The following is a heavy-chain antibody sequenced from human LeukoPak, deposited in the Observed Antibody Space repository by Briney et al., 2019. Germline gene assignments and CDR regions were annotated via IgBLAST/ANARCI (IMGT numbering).Heavy chain of an antibody. CDR1: GFTFSSSA. CDR2: TSNNGGYT. CDR3: AKQLGYCSDGSCYFPY. V-gene: IGHV3-23*01. J-gene: IGHJ4*02. D-gene: IGHD2-15*01. Sequence: GGSLRLSCAASGFTFSSSAMSWVRQAPGKGLEWVSATSNNGGYTYYADSVQGRFTISRDNSKSTLCLQMNSLRAEDTAVYYCAKQLGYCSDGSCYFPYWGQGTLVTVSS.